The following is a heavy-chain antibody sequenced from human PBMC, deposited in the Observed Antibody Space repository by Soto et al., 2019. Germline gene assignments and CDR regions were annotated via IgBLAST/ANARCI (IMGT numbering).Heavy chain of an antibody. CDR3: ARDQYCSGGSCYYDYGDYVPYYYYYMDV. J-gene: IGHJ6*03. V-gene: IGHV1-46*03. CDR1: GYTFTSYY. Sequence: GASXKVSCKAFGYTFTSYYMHWMRQAPGQGLXXMXXIXXSXGSTSYAQKFQGRVTMTRDTSTSTVYMELSSLRSEDTAVYYCARDQYCSGGSCYYDYGDYVPYYYYYMDVWGKGTTVTVSS. D-gene: IGHD2-15*01. CDR2: IXXSXGST.